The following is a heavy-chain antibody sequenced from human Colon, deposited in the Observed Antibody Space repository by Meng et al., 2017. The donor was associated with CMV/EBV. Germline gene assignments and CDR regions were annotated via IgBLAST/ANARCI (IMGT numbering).Heavy chain of an antibody. J-gene: IGHJ1*01. CDR3: ARVPYSSHSGLDF. CDR2: ISTSGRDI. V-gene: IGHV3-21*01. CDR1: GFIFTSYT. D-gene: IGHD6-13*01. Sequence: GESLKISCAASGFIFTSYTMNWVRQAPGKGLEWVSSISTSGRDIHYADSVKGRFTLSRDNAKNSLYLQMDSLRAEDTAIYYCARVPYSSHSGLDFWGQGTLVTVSS.